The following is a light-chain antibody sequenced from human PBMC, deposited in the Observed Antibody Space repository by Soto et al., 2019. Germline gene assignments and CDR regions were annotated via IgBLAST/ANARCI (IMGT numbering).Light chain of an antibody. Sequence: EIVLTQSPATLSLSPGERATLSCRASQSVNNFLAWYQQKPGQAPRLLIYDVSTRATGIPARFSGSGSGTELTLTISSLQSEDFAVYCCQQHNNWPQTFGQGTKVDIK. CDR2: DVS. CDR1: QSVNNF. V-gene: IGKV3-11*01. J-gene: IGKJ1*01. CDR3: QQHNNWPQT.